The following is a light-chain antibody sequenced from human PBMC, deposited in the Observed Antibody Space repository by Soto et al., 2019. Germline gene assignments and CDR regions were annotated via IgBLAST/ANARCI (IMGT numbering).Light chain of an antibody. Sequence: ILLSQSPATLSVFPGERATLSCRASQSVGNNLAWYQQKPGQAPRLLVSGAVTRATGIRARCSGSGSGTEFNLTIRNLRSDDVAVYYCQQYFSFPRSPFGHGTKLVMK. CDR1: QSVGNN. J-gene: IGKJ2*01. CDR2: GAV. CDR3: QQYFSFPRSP. V-gene: IGKV3-15*01.